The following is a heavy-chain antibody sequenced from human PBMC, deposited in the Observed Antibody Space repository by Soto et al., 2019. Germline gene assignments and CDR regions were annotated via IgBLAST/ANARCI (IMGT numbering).Heavy chain of an antibody. Sequence: LSLPCGVYGGSFTGYYWTWIRQPPGERLEWIGEMNHDGITNYNPSGPSRVTVSVDKANNPCTRKVTSVAASETAVYYCAARHFRSCPRTETRCNYWGQGTRVTVAA. CDR2: MNHDGIT. J-gene: IGHJ4*02. V-gene: IGHV4-34*01. CDR1: GGSFTGYY. CDR3: AARHFRSCPRTETRCNY. D-gene: IGHD3-3*02.